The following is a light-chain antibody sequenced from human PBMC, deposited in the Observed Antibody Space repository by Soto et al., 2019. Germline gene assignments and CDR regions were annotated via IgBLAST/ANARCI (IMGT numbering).Light chain of an antibody. CDR1: QSISSN. J-gene: IGKJ3*01. Sequence: EIVMTQSPATLSVSPGERATLSCRASQSISSNLAWYQQKPGQAPSLLIYGASTRATGIPARFSGNGSGTEFTVTITSLQSEEFAVYYCQHYNDWPPEVTFGPGTKVDVK. V-gene: IGKV3-15*01. CDR3: QHYNDWPPEVT. CDR2: GAS.